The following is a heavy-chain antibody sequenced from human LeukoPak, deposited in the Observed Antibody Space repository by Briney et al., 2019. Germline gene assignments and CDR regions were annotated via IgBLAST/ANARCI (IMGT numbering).Heavy chain of an antibody. J-gene: IGHJ5*02. CDR1: GYSISSGYY. D-gene: IGHD3-22*01. CDR3: ARVHPLWVIVVVPPSGWFDP. CDR2: IYYSGST. Sequence: SETLSLTCTVSGYSISSGYYWGWIRQPPGKGLEWIGSIYYSGSTYYNPSLKSRVTISVDTSKNQFSLKLSSVTAADTAVYYCARVHPLWVIVVVPPSGWFDPWGQGTLVTVSS. V-gene: IGHV4-38-2*02.